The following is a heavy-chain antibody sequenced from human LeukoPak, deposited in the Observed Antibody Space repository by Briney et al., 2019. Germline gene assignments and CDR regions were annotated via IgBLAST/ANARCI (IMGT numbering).Heavy chain of an antibody. D-gene: IGHD3-3*01. J-gene: IGHJ6*03. V-gene: IGHV1-8*01. CDR1: GYTFTSYD. CDR2: MNPNSGNT. CDR3: ARAPDFWSGEYYYYYYMDV. Sequence: GASVKVSCKASGYTFTSYDINWVRQATGQGLEWMGWMNPNSGNTGYAQKFQGRVTMTRNTSISTAYMELSSLRSEDTAVYYCARAPDFWSGEYYYYYYMDVWGKGTTVTLSS.